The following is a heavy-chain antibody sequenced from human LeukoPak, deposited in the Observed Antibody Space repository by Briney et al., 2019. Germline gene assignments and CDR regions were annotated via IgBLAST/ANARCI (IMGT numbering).Heavy chain of an antibody. CDR3: ARGLKSSVYYDFWSGYYTVNWFDP. CDR1: GYTFTSYG. V-gene: IGHV1-8*02. D-gene: IGHD3-3*01. J-gene: IGHJ5*02. Sequence: ASVRVSCKASGYTFTSYGISWVRQAPGQGLEWMGWMNPNSGNTGYAQKFQGRVTMTRNTSISTAYMELSSLRSEDTAVYYCARGLKSSVYYDFWSGYYTVNWFDPWGQGTLVTVSS. CDR2: MNPNSGNT.